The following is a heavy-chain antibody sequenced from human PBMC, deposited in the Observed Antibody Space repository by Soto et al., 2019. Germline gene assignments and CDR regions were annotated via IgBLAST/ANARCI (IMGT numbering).Heavy chain of an antibody. CDR2: INPNSGGT. J-gene: IGHJ6*02. V-gene: IGHV1-2*04. CDR1: GYTFTGYY. D-gene: IGHD3-22*01. Sequence: ASVKVSCKASGYTFTGYYMRWVRQAPGQGLEWMGWINPNSGGTNYAQKFQGWVTMTRDTSISTAYMELSRLRSDDPAVYYCARRGLDSSVWRWDPGFYYYGMDVWGRGTTVAVAS. CDR3: ARRGLDSSVWRWDPGFYYYGMDV.